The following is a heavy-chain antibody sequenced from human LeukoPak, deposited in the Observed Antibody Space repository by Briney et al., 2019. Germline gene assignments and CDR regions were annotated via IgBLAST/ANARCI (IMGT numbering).Heavy chain of an antibody. Sequence: SVKVSCKASGGTFSSYAISWVRQAPGQGLEWMGGIIPIFGTANYAQKFQGRVTITADESTSTAYMELSSLRSEDTAVYYCATASGSYGNFDYWGQGALVTVSS. V-gene: IGHV1-69*13. D-gene: IGHD1-26*01. CDR2: IIPIFGTA. CDR1: GGTFSSYA. CDR3: ATASGSYGNFDY. J-gene: IGHJ4*02.